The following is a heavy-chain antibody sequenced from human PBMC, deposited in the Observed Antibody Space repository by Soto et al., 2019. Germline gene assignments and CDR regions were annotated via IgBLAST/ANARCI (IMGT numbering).Heavy chain of an antibody. CDR3: ARQCTVTTLSFDY. J-gene: IGHJ4*02. CDR1: GFTFSSYG. CDR2: IWYDGSNK. Sequence: SGGSLRLSCAASGFTFSSYGMHWVRQAPGKGLEWVAVIWYDGSNKYYADSVKGRFTISRDNSKNTLYLQMNSLRAEDTAVYYCARQCTVTTLSFDYWGQGTLVTVSS. D-gene: IGHD4-4*01. V-gene: IGHV3-33*01.